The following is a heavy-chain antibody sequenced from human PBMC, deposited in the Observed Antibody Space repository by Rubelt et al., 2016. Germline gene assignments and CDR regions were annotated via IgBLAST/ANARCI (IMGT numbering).Heavy chain of an antibody. D-gene: IGHD3-22*01. Sequence: GKGLEWISYISSSSTTIYYADSVKGRFTISRDNAKNSLYLQMNSLRGEDTAVYYCAREDYYDSSGYYYYGLDVWGQGTTVTVSS. CDR3: AREDYYDSSGYYYYGLDV. J-gene: IGHJ6*02. CDR2: ISSSSTTI. V-gene: IGHV3-48*01.